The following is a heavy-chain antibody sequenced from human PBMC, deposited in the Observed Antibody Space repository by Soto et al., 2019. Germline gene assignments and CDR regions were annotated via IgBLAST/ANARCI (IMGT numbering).Heavy chain of an antibody. CDR1: GASINNYY. Sequence: QMQLQESGPGLVKPSETLSPTCSVSGASINNYYWTWIRQPQGQALEWIGFVSESGNTNISPSLKSRVTLSVDTSKKQFSLRLSSVTAADTGVYYCARTRVYASGKRWIDPWGQGILVIVSS. CDR2: VSESGNT. V-gene: IGHV4-59*01. D-gene: IGHD3-10*01. J-gene: IGHJ5*02. CDR3: ARTRVYASGKRWIDP.